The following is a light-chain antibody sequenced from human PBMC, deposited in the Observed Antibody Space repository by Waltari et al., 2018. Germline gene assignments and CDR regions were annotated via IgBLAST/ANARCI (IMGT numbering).Light chain of an antibody. J-gene: IGLJ2*01. CDR3: QAWDSSPYVV. CDR1: KLGDKY. V-gene: IGLV3-1*01. Sequence: SYELTQPPSVSVSPGQTASITCSGDKLGDKYACWYQQKPGQSPVLVIYQDSKRPSGFPGRFAGSNSGNTATLTISGTQAMDEADYYCQAWDSSPYVVFGGGTKLTVL. CDR2: QDS.